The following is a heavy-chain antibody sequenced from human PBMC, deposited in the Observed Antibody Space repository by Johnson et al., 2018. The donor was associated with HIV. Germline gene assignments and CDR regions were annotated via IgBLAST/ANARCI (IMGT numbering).Heavy chain of an antibody. J-gene: IGHJ3*02. CDR1: GFTFSSYW. Sequence: VQLVESGGGLVQPGGSLRLSCAASGFTFSSYWMSWVRQAPGKGLEWVANIKQGGSEKYYVDSVKCRFSISRDNAKNSLYLQMNSLRAEDTALYYCARAGYSNYDRAFDIWGQGTMVTVSS. CDR2: IKQGGSEK. D-gene: IGHD4-11*01. CDR3: ARAGYSNYDRAFDI. V-gene: IGHV3-7*01.